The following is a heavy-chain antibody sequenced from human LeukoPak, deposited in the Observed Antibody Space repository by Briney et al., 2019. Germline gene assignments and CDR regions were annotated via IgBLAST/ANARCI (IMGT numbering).Heavy chain of an antibody. CDR1: GFTYSSYT. Sequence: GGSLRLSCAASGFTYSSYTMSWVRQAPGKGLEWVSYISSSSSIRYYADSVKGRFTISRDSAKNSLYLQMNSLRVEDTAVYYCARDGSNFDYWGQGTVVTVSS. D-gene: IGHD5-12*01. CDR2: ISSSSSIR. V-gene: IGHV3-48*01. J-gene: IGHJ4*02. CDR3: ARDGSNFDY.